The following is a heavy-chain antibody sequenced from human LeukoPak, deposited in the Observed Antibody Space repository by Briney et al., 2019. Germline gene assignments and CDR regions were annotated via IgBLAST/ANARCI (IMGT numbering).Heavy chain of an antibody. CDR3: ARGGWYLDF. CDR1: GASISSHY. J-gene: IGHJ4*02. Sequence: SETLSLTCTVSGASISSHYWSWFRQPPGKGLEFIGYVHYSGTTSYTPSLKSRVTMSVDTSRNQFSLKLSSVTAADTAVYFCARGGWYLDFWGQGTLVTVSS. CDR2: VHYSGTT. D-gene: IGHD6-19*01. V-gene: IGHV4-59*11.